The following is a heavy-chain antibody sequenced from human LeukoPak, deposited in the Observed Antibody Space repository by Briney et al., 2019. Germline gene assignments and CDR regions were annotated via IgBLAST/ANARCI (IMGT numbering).Heavy chain of an antibody. CDR3: ARGLRGSGPLDY. Sequence: PGGSLRLSCAASGFTFSSYSMNWVRQAPGKGLEWVSSISISSSYIYYADSVKGRFTISRGNAKNSLYLQMNSLRAEDTAVYYCARGLRGSGPLDYWGQGTLVTVSS. CDR1: GFTFSSYS. J-gene: IGHJ4*02. V-gene: IGHV3-21*01. CDR2: ISISSSYI. D-gene: IGHD3-10*01.